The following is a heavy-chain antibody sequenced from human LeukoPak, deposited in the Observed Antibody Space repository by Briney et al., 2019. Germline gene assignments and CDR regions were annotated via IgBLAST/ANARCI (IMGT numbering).Heavy chain of an antibody. J-gene: IGHJ3*02. CDR3: ARDTRSLRLRRAFDI. V-gene: IGHV4-39*07. Sequence: TASETLSLTCTVSGGSISSSSYYWGWIRQPPGKGLEWIGSIYYSGSTYYNPSLKSRVTISVDTSKNQFSLKLSSVTAADTAVYYCARDTRSLRLRRAFDIWGQGTMVTVPS. CDR1: GGSISSSSYY. CDR2: IYYSGST. D-gene: IGHD2-15*01.